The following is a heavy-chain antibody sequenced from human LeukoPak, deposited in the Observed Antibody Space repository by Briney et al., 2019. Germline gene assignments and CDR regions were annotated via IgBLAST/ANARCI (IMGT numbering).Heavy chain of an antibody. CDR3: AKDVGSTHYYYMDV. CDR2: IYPSGST. D-gene: IGHD6-13*01. Sequence: SETLSLTCTVSGGSISSGTYYWSWIRQPAGKGLEWIGRIYPSGSTNYNPSLKSRVTMSLDTSKKQFSLRLNSVTAADTAVYYCAKDVGSTHYYYMDVWGKGTTVTVSS. J-gene: IGHJ6*03. V-gene: IGHV4-61*02. CDR1: GGSISSGTYY.